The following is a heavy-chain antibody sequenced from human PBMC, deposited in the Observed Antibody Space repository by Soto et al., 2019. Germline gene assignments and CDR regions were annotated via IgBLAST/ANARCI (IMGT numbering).Heavy chain of an antibody. D-gene: IGHD6-19*01. Sequence: EVQLLESGGGLVQPGGSLRLSCAASGFTFSSYAMSWVRQAPGKGLEWVSAISGSGGSTYYADSVKGRFTISRENSKNPLYLQMSSLGAEDTAVYYCAKARFSGANRSKGYNWFDPWGQGTLVIVSS. J-gene: IGHJ5*02. CDR1: GFTFSSYA. CDR3: AKARFSGANRSKGYNWFDP. V-gene: IGHV3-23*01. CDR2: ISGSGGST.